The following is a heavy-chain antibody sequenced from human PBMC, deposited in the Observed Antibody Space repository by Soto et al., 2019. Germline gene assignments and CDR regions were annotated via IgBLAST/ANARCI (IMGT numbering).Heavy chain of an antibody. Sequence: SETLSRTCTVSGGSISSYYWSWIRQPPGKGLEWIGYIYYSGSTNYNPSLKSRVTISVDTSKNQFSLKLSSVTAADTAVYYCARNYCSGGSCYPYFDYWGQGTLVTVSS. D-gene: IGHD2-15*01. CDR1: GGSISSYY. V-gene: IGHV4-59*01. CDR2: IYYSGST. CDR3: ARNYCSGGSCYPYFDY. J-gene: IGHJ4*02.